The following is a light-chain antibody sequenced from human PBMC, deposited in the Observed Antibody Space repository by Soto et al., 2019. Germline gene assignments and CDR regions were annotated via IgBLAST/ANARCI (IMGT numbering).Light chain of an antibody. CDR2: DAS. V-gene: IGKV1-5*01. CDR3: QQSNA. Sequence: ESQMTQSPSILSTTVGDRVTITCRATQNINTWLAWYQQKPGKAPKMLIYDASRLQNGVPSRFSGSGSGTHFTLTIASLQPDDFATYYCQQSNAFGPGTKVDIK. J-gene: IGKJ2*01. CDR1: QNINTW.